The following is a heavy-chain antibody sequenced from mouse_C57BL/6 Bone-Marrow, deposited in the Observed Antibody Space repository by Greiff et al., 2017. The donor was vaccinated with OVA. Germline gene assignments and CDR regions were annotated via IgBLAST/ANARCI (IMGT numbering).Heavy chain of an antibody. CDR3: ARIRRYGSSYPAWFAY. Sequence: QVTLKVSGPGILQPSQTLSLTCSFSGFSLSTFGMGVGWIRQPSGKGLEWLAHIWWDDDKYYNPALKSRLTISKDTSKNQVFLKIANVDTADTATYYCARIRRYGSSYPAWFAYWGQGTLVTVSA. D-gene: IGHD1-1*01. J-gene: IGHJ3*01. CDR1: GFSLSTFGMG. V-gene: IGHV8-8*01. CDR2: IWWDDDK.